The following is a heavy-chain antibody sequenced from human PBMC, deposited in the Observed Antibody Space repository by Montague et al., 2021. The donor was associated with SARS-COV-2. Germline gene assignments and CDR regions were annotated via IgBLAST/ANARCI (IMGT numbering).Heavy chain of an antibody. Sequence: SETLSLTCAVYGGSFSNYYWGWIRQPPGKGLEWIGEINHSGSTNXXPSLKGRVTISVDTSKNQCSLKLSSLTAADTAVYYCARGGTVTTFFAPKRTRRYNWFDPWGQGTLVTVSS. J-gene: IGHJ5*02. CDR3: ARGGTVTTFFAPKRTRRYNWFDP. CDR1: GGSFSNYY. V-gene: IGHV4-34*01. D-gene: IGHD4-17*01. CDR2: INHSGST.